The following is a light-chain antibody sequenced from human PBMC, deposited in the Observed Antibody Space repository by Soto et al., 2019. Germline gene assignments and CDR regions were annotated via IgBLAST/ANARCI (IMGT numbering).Light chain of an antibody. CDR3: QSYGGPLLYT. Sequence: EIVLTQSPGTLSLSPGDRAILSCRASQSVTSTYLAWYQQKPGQAPRLLIHAASTRATGIADRFSGSGSGTDYTLTISRLEHEDFAVYYCQSYGGPLLYTFGQGTKLEI. J-gene: IGKJ2*01. V-gene: IGKV3-20*01. CDR2: AAS. CDR1: QSVTSTY.